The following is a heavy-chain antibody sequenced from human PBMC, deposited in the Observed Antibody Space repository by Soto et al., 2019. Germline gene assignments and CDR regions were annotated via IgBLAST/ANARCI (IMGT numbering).Heavy chain of an antibody. CDR2: IYHAGST. V-gene: IGHV4-4*02. J-gene: IGHJ5*02. D-gene: IGHD3-10*01. CDR3: ATYSYGSGDSGRFDP. CDR1: GGSISTRNW. Sequence: QVQLQESGPGLVKSLGTLSLTCAVSGGSISTRNWWTWVRQPPGKGLEWFGEIYHAGSTNYNPSLKGRVTMSIDKSKNQFSLNLSSVTAADTAVYYCATYSYGSGDSGRFDPWGQGTLVTVSS.